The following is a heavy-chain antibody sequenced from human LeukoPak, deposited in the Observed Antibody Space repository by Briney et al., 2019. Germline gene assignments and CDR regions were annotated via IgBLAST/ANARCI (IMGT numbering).Heavy chain of an antibody. CDR3: ARDLVTMVRGFGYYYYGMDV. CDR2: INPNSGGT. J-gene: IGHJ6*02. V-gene: IGHV1-2*04. Sequence: ASVKVSCKASGYTFTCYYMHWVRQAPGQGLEWMGWINPNSGGTNYAQKFQGWVTMTRDTSISTAYMELSRLRSDDTAVYYCARDLVTMVRGFGYYYYGMDVWGQGTTVTVS. CDR1: GYTFTCYY. D-gene: IGHD3-10*01.